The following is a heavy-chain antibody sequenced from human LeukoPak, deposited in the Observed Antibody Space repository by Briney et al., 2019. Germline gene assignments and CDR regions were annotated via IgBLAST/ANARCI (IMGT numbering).Heavy chain of an antibody. CDR1: GGSISSSYW. CDR2: ISYDGNNK. J-gene: IGHJ4*02. Sequence: TLSLTCGVSGGSISSSYWWSWVRQSPGKGLEWVTVISYDGNNKYYAESMKGRFTISRDNSKNTLYLQMNSLRAEDTAVYYCAKDVTNYYDRLDYWGQGTLVTVSS. D-gene: IGHD3-22*01. CDR3: AKDVTNYYDRLDY. V-gene: IGHV3-30*18.